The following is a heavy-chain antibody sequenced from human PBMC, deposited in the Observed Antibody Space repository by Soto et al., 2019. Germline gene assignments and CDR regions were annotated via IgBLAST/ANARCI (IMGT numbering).Heavy chain of an antibody. V-gene: IGHV4-59*01. CDR1: GGSISSYY. CDR3: ARMGIAAAGTSLGGLDGMDV. J-gene: IGHJ6*02. CDR2: IYYSGST. D-gene: IGHD6-13*01. Sequence: PSETLSLTCTVSGGSISSYYWSWIRQPPGKGLEWIGYIYYSGSTNYNPSLKSRVTISVDTSKNQFSLKLSSVTAADTAVYYCARMGIAAAGTSLGGLDGMDVWGQGTTVTVSS.